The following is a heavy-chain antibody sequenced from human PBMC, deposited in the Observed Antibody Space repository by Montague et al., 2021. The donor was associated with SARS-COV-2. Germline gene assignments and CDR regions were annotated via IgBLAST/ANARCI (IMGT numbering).Heavy chain of an antibody. V-gene: IGHV3-23*01. CDR1: GFTFSSYA. CDR3: AKVSGNVVVVAATWFGFDY. Sequence: SLRLSCAASGFTFSSYAMSWVRQAPGKGLEWVSAISGSGVRTYYADSVXGLFTISRDNSKNTLYLQMNSLRAEDTAVYYCAKVSGNVVVVAATWFGFDYWGQGTLVTVSS. D-gene: IGHD2-15*01. J-gene: IGHJ4*02. CDR2: ISGSGVRT.